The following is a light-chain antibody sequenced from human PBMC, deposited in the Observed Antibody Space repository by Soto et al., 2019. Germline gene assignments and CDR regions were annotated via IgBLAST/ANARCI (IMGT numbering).Light chain of an antibody. CDR2: DVR. J-gene: IGLJ2*01. CDR3: CSYAGTYSVI. V-gene: IGLV2-11*01. Sequence: QSVLTQPPSVSGSPGQSVTISCSGTSSDIGGYSFVSWYQQHPGNTPKLIIYDVRNRPSGVPDRFSGSKSGNTASLTISGLQAEDEADYYCCSYAGTYSVIFGGGTKPTVL. CDR1: SSDIGGYSF.